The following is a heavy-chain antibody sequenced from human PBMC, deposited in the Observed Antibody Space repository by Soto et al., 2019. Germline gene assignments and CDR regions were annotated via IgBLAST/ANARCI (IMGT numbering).Heavy chain of an antibody. D-gene: IGHD1-1*01. CDR2: ISSSSGTI. Sequence: GGSLRLSCAASGFTFSSYSMNWVRQAPGKGLEWVSYISSSSGTIYYADSVKGRFTISRDNAKNSLYLQMNSLRAEDTAVYYCARENTLEIDYWGQEPWSPSP. V-gene: IGHV3-48*01. CDR3: ARENTLEIDY. J-gene: IGHJ4*01. CDR1: GFTFSSYS.